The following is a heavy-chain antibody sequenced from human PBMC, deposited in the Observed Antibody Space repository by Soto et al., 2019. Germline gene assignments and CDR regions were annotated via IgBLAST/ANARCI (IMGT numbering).Heavy chain of an antibody. Sequence: GGFLRLSCAASGFTFSSYSMNWVRQAPGKGLEWVSYISSSSSTIYYADSVKGRFTISRDNAKNSLYLQMNSLRDEDTAVYYCARDPSYSSSWYQFYYFDYWGQGTLVTVSS. CDR2: ISSSSSTI. D-gene: IGHD6-13*01. V-gene: IGHV3-48*02. CDR1: GFTFSSYS. CDR3: ARDPSYSSSWYQFYYFDY. J-gene: IGHJ4*02.